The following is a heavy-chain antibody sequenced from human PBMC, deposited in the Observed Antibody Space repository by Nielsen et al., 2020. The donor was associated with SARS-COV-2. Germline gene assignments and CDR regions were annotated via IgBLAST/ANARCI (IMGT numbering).Heavy chain of an antibody. CDR1: GFTFSTHA. Sequence: GESLKISCTASGFTFSTHAMHWVRQVPGKGLEWVAVLSYDGSNKSYGGSVRGRFAISRENSKNTLYLQMNSLRVEDTAVYYCATAKSGNYFHPFDYWGQGTLVTVSS. CDR2: LSYDGSNK. CDR3: ATAKSGNYFHPFDY. V-gene: IGHV3-30*09. D-gene: IGHD2/OR15-2a*01. J-gene: IGHJ4*02.